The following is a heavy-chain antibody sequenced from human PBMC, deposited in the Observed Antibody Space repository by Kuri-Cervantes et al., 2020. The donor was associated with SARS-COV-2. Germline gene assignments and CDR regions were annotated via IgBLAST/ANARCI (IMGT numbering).Heavy chain of an antibody. CDR3: ARGRGSSWRLNALDI. J-gene: IGHJ3*02. CDR2: INHSGST. CDR1: GGSFSGYY. D-gene: IGHD6-13*01. V-gene: IGHV4-34*01. Sequence: ESLKISCAVYGGSFSGYYWSWIRQPPGKGLEWIGEINHSGSTNYNPSLKSRVTISVDTSKNQFSLKLSSVTAADTAVYYCARGRGSSWRLNALDIWGQGTMVTVSS.